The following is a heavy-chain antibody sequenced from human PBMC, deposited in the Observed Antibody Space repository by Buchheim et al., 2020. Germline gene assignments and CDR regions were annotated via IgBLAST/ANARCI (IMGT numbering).Heavy chain of an antibody. CDR3: ALSRVPQVGSWDYCTDV. J-gene: IGHJ6*02. CDR2: ISYSGGNT. D-gene: IGHD1-26*01. V-gene: IGHV3-23*01. CDR1: GFTFSSYA. Sequence: EVQLLESGGGLVQPGGSLRLSCEASGFTFSSYAMSWVRQAPGQGLEWVSAISYSGGNTNYADSVKGRFTIPRDNSKEKLYLQMISRRVEATAVHYCALSRVPQVGSWDYCTDVWCQGTT.